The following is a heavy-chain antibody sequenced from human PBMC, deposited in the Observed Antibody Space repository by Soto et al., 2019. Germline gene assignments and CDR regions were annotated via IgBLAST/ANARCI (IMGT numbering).Heavy chain of an antibody. CDR3: AAGSGRGYRFDY. V-gene: IGHV1-58*01. CDR1: GFTFTSSA. Sequence: QMQLVQSGPEVKKPGTSVKVSCKASGFTFTSSAVPWVRQARGQRLVWIGWIVVCSGNTNYAQKFQERVTITRDMAKSTACMELSSLRSEDTAVDYCAAGSGRGYRFDYWGQGALVTVSS. D-gene: IGHD3-22*01. J-gene: IGHJ4*02. CDR2: IVVCSGNT.